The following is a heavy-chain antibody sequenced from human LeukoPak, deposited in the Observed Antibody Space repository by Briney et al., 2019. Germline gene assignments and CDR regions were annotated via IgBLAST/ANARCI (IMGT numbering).Heavy chain of an antibody. V-gene: IGHV3-21*01. J-gene: IGHJ1*01. CDR3: AAYSGSYPEYFQY. D-gene: IGHD1-26*01. Sequence: GSLRLSCVVSEFPFITYSMNWVRQAPGKGLEWVSSIISSSSYIYYADSVKDRFTISRDNAKNSLYLQMNSLRAEDTAVYYCAAYSGSYPEYFQYWGQGTLVTVSS. CDR1: EFPFITYS. CDR2: IISSSSYI.